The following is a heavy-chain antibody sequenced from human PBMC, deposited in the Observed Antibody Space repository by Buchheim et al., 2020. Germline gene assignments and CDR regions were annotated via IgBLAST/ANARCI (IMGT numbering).Heavy chain of an antibody. J-gene: IGHJ5*02. V-gene: IGHV1-46*01. CDR1: GYTFTSYY. D-gene: IGHD3-3*01. CDR3: ARRSVDFWSGYYTGNFDP. Sequence: QVQLVQSGAEVKKPGASVKVSCKASGYTFTSYYMHWVRQAPGQGLEWMGIINPSSGSTNYAQKFQGRVTMTSDTSTSTVYLELSSLRSEDTAVYYCARRSVDFWSGYYTGNFDPWGQGTL. CDR2: INPSSGST.